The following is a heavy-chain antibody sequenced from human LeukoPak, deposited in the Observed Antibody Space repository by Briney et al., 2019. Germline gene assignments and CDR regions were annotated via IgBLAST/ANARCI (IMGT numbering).Heavy chain of an antibody. CDR3: ARRPRECSESSCFIFDN. V-gene: IGHV5-51*01. D-gene: IGHD2-2*01. Sequence: HGESLKISCKGLGYNFPTHWIGWVRQMPGKGLEWVGIIYPDDSDTRYSPSFQGQVTISADRSTSTAYLQWRRLKASDTAMYFCARRPRECSESSCFIFDNWGQGTLVTVSS. CDR2: IYPDDSDT. J-gene: IGHJ4*02. CDR1: GYNFPTHW.